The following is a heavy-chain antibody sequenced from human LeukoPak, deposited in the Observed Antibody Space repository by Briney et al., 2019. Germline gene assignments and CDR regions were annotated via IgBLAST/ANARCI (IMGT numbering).Heavy chain of an antibody. Sequence: PGGSLRLSCAASGFTFSSYSMNWVRQAPGKGLEWVSYISSSSSTIYYADSVKGRFTISRDNAKNSLYLQMNSLRAEDTAVYYCALAVADTDFDYWGQGTLVTVSS. V-gene: IGHV3-48*01. CDR2: ISSSSSTI. J-gene: IGHJ4*02. CDR1: GFTFSSYS. CDR3: ALAVADTDFDY. D-gene: IGHD6-19*01.